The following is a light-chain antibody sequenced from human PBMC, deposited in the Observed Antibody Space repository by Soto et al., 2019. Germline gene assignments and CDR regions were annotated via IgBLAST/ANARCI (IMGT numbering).Light chain of an antibody. Sequence: QSVLTQPPSASGTPGQRVTISCSGSSSNIESNYVYWYQQLPGTAPKLLIYRNNQRPSGVPDRFSGSKSGTSASLAISGLRSEDEADYYCAAGDDSWVFGGGTKLTVL. J-gene: IGLJ3*02. CDR1: SSNIESNY. CDR3: AAGDDSWV. V-gene: IGLV1-47*01. CDR2: RNN.